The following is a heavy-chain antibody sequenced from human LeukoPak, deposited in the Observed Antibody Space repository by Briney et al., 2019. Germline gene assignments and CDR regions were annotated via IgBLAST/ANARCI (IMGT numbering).Heavy chain of an antibody. CDR1: GFTFSSYS. Sequence: GGSLRLSCAASGFTFSSYSMNWVRQAPGKGLEWVSSITSCSTYIYYADSVKGRFTISRDNAKNSLYLQMNSLRAEDTAVYYCTRDMSGYCSGDKCLYFDYWGQGTPVTVSS. D-gene: IGHD2-15*01. V-gene: IGHV3-21*01. CDR2: ITSCSTYI. CDR3: TRDMSGYCSGDKCLYFDY. J-gene: IGHJ4*02.